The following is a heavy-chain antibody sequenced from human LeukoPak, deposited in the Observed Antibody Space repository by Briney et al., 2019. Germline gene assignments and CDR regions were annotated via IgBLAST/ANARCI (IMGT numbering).Heavy chain of an antibody. CDR1: GGSISSGGYY. Sequence: PSQTLSLTCTVSGGSISSGGYYWSWIRQHPGKGLEWIGYIYYSGSTYYNPSLKSRVTISVDTSKNQFSLKLSSVTAADTAVYYCARTPWIQLWLRLPYYFDYWGQGTLVTVSS. CDR2: IYYSGST. V-gene: IGHV4-31*03. J-gene: IGHJ4*02. D-gene: IGHD5-18*01. CDR3: ARTPWIQLWLRLPYYFDY.